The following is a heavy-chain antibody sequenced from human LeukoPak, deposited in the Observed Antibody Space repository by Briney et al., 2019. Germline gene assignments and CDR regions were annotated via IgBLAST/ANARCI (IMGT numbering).Heavy chain of an antibody. J-gene: IGHJ3*02. CDR2: INPRDGST. D-gene: IGHD3-3*01. Sequence: ASVKVSCKASGYTFTSYYIHWVRQAPGQGLEWMGIINPRDGSTTYAQKFQGRVTMTRDTSISTAYMELSRLRSDDTAVYYCARVPSRYYDFWSGYYYHDAFDIWGQGTMVTVSS. CDR3: ARVPSRYYDFWSGYYYHDAFDI. CDR1: GYTFTSYY. V-gene: IGHV1-46*01.